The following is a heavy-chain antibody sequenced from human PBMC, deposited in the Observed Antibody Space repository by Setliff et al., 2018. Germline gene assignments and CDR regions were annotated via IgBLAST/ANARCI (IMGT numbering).Heavy chain of an antibody. V-gene: IGHV4-61*09. CDR2: IYTSWST. J-gene: IGHJ5*02. CDR1: GDSISSRTYY. CDR3: ARGVIWFDP. Sequence: PSETLSLTCTVSGDSISSRTYYWSWIRQPAGKGLEWIGHIYTSWSTISNPSLKSRVTISVDTSKNQFSLELRSVTAADTAVYYCARGVIWFDPWGQGTLVTVSS.